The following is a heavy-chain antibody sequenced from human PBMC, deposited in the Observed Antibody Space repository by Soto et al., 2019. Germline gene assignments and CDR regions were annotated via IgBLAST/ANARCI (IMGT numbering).Heavy chain of an antibody. J-gene: IGHJ4*02. CDR1: GFTFSSYW. CDR3: ATVALVSFDY. CDR2: MNSDGTTI. V-gene: IGHV3-74*01. D-gene: IGHD3-9*01. Sequence: GGSLRLSCAASGFTFSSYWMHWVRQAPGKGLVWVSRMNSDGTTINYADSVKGRFTISRDNAKNTLYLQVNSLSAEDTAVYYCATVALVSFDYWGQGTLVTVSS.